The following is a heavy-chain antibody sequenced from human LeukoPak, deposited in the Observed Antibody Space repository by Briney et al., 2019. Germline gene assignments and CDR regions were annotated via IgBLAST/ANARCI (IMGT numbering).Heavy chain of an antibody. CDR3: ARATYYYGSGSYFDY. Sequence: ASVKVSCKASGYTLTGYYMHWVRQAPGQGLEWMGWINPNSGGTNYAQKFQGRVTMTRDTSISTAYMELSRLRSDDTAVYYCARATYYYGSGSYFDYWGQGTLVTVSS. D-gene: IGHD3-10*01. J-gene: IGHJ4*02. CDR2: INPNSGGT. V-gene: IGHV1-2*02. CDR1: GYTLTGYY.